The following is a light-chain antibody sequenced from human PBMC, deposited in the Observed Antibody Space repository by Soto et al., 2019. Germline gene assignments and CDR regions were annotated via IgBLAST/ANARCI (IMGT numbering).Light chain of an antibody. CDR3: AAWDDSLTGWV. CDR1: SSNIGSNT. Sequence: QAVVTQPPSASGTPGQRVTISCSGSSSNIGSNTVNWYQQLPGTAPKLLIYSNNQRPSGVPDRFSGSKSGTSASLAISGFQSEDEADYYCAAWDDSLTGWVFGGGTKLTVL. J-gene: IGLJ3*02. CDR2: SNN. V-gene: IGLV1-44*01.